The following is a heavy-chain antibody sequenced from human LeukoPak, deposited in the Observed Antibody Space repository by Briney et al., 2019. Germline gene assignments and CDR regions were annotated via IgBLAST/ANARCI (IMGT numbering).Heavy chain of an antibody. D-gene: IGHD2-15*01. J-gene: IGHJ4*02. Sequence: PGGSLKPSCAGSRFNFSDFWMSWVRQAPGKGLEWVANIKNDGSEQYYVDSVKGRFTISRDNAKSSLFLQMHSLRAEDTAVYYCRVGHYSDYWGQGTLVTVSS. CDR1: RFNFSDFW. V-gene: IGHV3-7*01. CDR2: IKNDGSEQ. CDR3: RVGHYSDY.